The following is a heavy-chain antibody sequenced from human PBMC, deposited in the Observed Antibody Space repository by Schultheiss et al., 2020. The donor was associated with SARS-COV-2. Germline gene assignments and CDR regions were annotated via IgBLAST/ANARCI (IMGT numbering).Heavy chain of an antibody. CDR3: ARRYSSSSSGHDAFDI. V-gene: IGHV4-38-2*01. D-gene: IGHD6-6*01. CDR1: GYSISSGYY. Sequence: SETLSLTCAVSGYSISSGYYWGWIRQPPGKGLEWIGSIYYSGSTNYNPSLKSRVTISVDTSKNQFSLKLSSVTAADTAVYYCARRYSSSSSGHDAFDIWGQGTMVTVSS. J-gene: IGHJ3*02. CDR2: IYYSGST.